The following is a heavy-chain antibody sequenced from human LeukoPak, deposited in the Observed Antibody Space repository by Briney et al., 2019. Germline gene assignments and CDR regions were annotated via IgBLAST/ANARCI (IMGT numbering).Heavy chain of an antibody. CDR2: IYYSGST. Sequence: PPETLSLTCTVSGGSISSSSYYWDWIRQPPGKGLEWIGNIYYSGSTYYNPSLKSRVTISVDTSKNQFSLKLSSVTAADTAVYYCARGMGAAPPDYWGQGTLVTVSS. J-gene: IGHJ4*02. CDR1: GGSISSSSYY. CDR3: ARGMGAAPPDY. V-gene: IGHV4-39*07. D-gene: IGHD1-26*01.